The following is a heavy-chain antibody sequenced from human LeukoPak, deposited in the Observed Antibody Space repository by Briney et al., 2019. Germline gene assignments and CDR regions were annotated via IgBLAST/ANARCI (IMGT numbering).Heavy chain of an antibody. J-gene: IGHJ4*02. Sequence: SETLSLTSTVSSGSINSLYWSWIRQPAGRGLEWIGRIYTRGSHNHDPSLQGRVTMSVDTSKNQFSLKLSSVTAADTAVYYCARDLEGTYSGSDSFFDYWGQGTLVTVSS. V-gene: IGHV4-4*07. CDR1: SGSINSLY. CDR2: IYTRGSH. CDR3: ARDLEGTYSGSDSFFDY. D-gene: IGHD5-12*01.